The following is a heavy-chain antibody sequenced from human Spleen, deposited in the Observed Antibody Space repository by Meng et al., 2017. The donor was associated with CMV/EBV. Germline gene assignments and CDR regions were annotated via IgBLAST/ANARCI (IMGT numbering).Heavy chain of an antibody. CDR2: IIPILGIA. J-gene: IGHJ3*02. Sequence: SVKVSCKASGGTFSSYAISWVRQAPGQGLEWMGGIIPILGIANYAQKFQGRVTITADKSTSTAYMELSSLRSEDTAVYYCARSRRSYYYDSSGLKHQRWDAFDIWGQGTMVTVSS. V-gene: IGHV1-69*10. D-gene: IGHD3-22*01. CDR1: GGTFSSYA. CDR3: ARSRRSYYYDSSGLKHQRWDAFDI.